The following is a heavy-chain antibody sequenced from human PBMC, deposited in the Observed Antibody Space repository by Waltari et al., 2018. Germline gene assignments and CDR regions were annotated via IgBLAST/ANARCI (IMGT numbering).Heavy chain of an antibody. CDR1: EFTFSSYT. V-gene: IGHV3-30*04. Sequence: QVHLVESGVGVVQPGRSLRPSCAASEFTFSSYTMHWVRQAPGKGLEWVAVISYNERNIYYVDSVKGRFIISRDNSNKMLYLQMNNLRTEDTAVYYCARDYCDRTNCHGMDVWGQGTTVIVSS. D-gene: IGHD3-22*01. CDR3: ARDYCDRTNCHGMDV. CDR2: ISYNERNI. J-gene: IGHJ6*02.